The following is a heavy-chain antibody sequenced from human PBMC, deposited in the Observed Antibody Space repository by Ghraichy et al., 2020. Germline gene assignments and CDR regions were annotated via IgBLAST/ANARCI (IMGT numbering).Heavy chain of an antibody. V-gene: IGHV3-7*01. CDR3: ARVDFLLCLKH. J-gene: IGHJ4*02. CDR2: INQDGSEL. CDR1: GFTSSNYC. D-gene: IGHD3-10*01. Sequence: GGSLRLSCAASGFTSSNYCMSWVRQAPGKGLEWVANINQDGSELHYVDSVKGRLTISRDYARNSLYLQMNSLSAEDTAVYYCARVDFLLCLKHWGQGTLVTVSS.